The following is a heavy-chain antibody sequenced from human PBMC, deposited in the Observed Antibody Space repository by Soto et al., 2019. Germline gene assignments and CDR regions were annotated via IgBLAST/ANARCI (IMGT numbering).Heavy chain of an antibody. V-gene: IGHV3-30*18. J-gene: IGHJ4*02. CDR2: ISYDGSNK. Sequence: QVQLVESGGGVVQPGRSLRLSCAASGFTFSSYGMHWVRQAPGKGLEWVAVISYDGSNKYYADSVKGRFTISRDNSKNTLYLQMTRLRAEDTAVYYCAKDAGTYDSSGYSSPTLTYYFDYWGQGTLVTVSS. D-gene: IGHD3-22*01. CDR3: AKDAGTYDSSGYSSPTLTYYFDY. CDR1: GFTFSSYG.